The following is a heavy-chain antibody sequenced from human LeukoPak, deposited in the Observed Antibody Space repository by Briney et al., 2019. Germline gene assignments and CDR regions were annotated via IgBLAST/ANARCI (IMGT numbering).Heavy chain of an antibody. CDR3: ARQYCTNGVCSHSDY. J-gene: IGHJ4*02. Sequence: SVKVSCKASGGTFSSHAISWVRQAPGQGLEWMGRIIPIFGTTNYAQKFQARVTITTDESTRTAYMELSSLRSEDTAVYYCARQYCTNGVCSHSDYWGQGTLVTVSS. CDR2: IIPIFGTT. CDR1: GGTFSSHA. D-gene: IGHD2-8*01. V-gene: IGHV1-69*05.